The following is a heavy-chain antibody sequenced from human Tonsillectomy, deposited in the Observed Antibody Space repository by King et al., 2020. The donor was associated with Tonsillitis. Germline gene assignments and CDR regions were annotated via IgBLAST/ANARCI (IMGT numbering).Heavy chain of an antibody. J-gene: IGHJ2*01. CDR1: GGSISSYY. Sequence: QLQESGPGLEKPSETLSLTCTVPGGSISSYYWSWIRQPPGKGLEWIGYIYYSGSTKYNPSLKSRVTISVDTSKNQFSLKLSSVTAADTAVYYCARGRGTVVTPVWYFDLWGRGTLVTVSS. CDR2: IYYSGST. V-gene: IGHV4-59*01. D-gene: IGHD4-23*01. CDR3: ARGRGTVVTPVWYFDL.